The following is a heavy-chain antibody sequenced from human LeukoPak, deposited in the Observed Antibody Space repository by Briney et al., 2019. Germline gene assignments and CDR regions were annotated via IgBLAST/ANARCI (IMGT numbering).Heavy chain of an antibody. D-gene: IGHD1-26*01. CDR2: IKQDGSEK. J-gene: IGHJ4*02. Sequence: GGSLRLSCAASGFTFSDYYMSWIRQAPGKGLEWVANIKQDGSEKYYVDSVKGRFTISRDNAKNSLYLQMNSLRAEDTAVYYCARVLWYSGSFYFDYWGQGTLVTVSS. CDR1: GFTFSDYY. V-gene: IGHV3-7*01. CDR3: ARVLWYSGSFYFDY.